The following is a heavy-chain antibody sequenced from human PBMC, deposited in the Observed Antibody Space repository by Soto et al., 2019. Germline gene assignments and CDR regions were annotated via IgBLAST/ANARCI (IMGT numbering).Heavy chain of an antibody. Sequence: ASVKVSCKASGYTFTSYGISWVRQAPGQGLEWMGWISAYNGNTNYAQKLQGRVTMTTDTSTSTAYMELRSLRSDDTAVYYCARPITHGSLDYYYYGMDVWGQGTTVTVSS. CDR2: ISAYNGNT. J-gene: IGHJ6*02. D-gene: IGHD2-15*01. V-gene: IGHV1-18*01. CDR3: ARPITHGSLDYYYYGMDV. CDR1: GYTFTSYG.